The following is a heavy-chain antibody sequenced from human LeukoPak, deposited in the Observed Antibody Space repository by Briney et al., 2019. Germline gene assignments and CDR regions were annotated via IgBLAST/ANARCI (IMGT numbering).Heavy chain of an antibody. Sequence: SETLSLTCTVSGGSISSYYWSWIRQPAGKGLEWIGRIYTSGSTNYNPSLKSRVTMSVDTSKNQFSLKLSSVTAADTAVYYCARVYYYDSSGYYYGVGAFDIWGQGTMVTVSS. CDR3: ARVYYYDSSGYYYGVGAFDI. CDR1: GGSISSYY. V-gene: IGHV4-4*07. CDR2: IYTSGST. J-gene: IGHJ3*02. D-gene: IGHD3-22*01.